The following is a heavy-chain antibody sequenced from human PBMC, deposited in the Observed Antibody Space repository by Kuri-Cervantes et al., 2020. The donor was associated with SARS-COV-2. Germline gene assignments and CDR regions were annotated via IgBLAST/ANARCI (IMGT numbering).Heavy chain of an antibody. D-gene: IGHD4-17*01. CDR3: AKGTVPTRVYSIDV. CDR2: MSASSGHT. CDR1: GFRFNTYA. Sequence: GESLKISCAASGFRFNTYAMTWVRQAPGKGLEWVSAMSASSGHTFYADSVKGRFTISRDNSKNTLSLQMTSLTVGDTAIYYCAKGTVPTRVYSIDVWGQGTTVTVSS. J-gene: IGHJ6*02. V-gene: IGHV3-23*01.